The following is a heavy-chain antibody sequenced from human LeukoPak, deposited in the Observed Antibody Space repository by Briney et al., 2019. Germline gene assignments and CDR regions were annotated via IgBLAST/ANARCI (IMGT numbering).Heavy chain of an antibody. V-gene: IGHV1-8*03. J-gene: IGHJ6*03. D-gene: IGHD3-10*01. CDR2: LNPNSGDT. Sequence: ASVKVSCKAFGYTFTDYDINWVRQATGQGLEWMGWLNPNSGDTGYAQKFQGRVTITRDTSIDTAYVELSSLRSEDSAVYYCARGPTGSEYYHMDVWGKGTTVTVSS. CDR1: GYTFTDYD. CDR3: ARGPTGSEYYHMDV.